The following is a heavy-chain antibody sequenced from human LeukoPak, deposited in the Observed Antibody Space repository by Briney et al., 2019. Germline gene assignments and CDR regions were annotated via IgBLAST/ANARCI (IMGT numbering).Heavy chain of an antibody. CDR1: GGSISSYY. V-gene: IGHV4-59*08. CDR2: IYYSGST. CDR3: ARRVLYCSSTSCSVYYFDY. D-gene: IGHD2-2*01. J-gene: IGHJ4*02. Sequence: SETLSLTCTVSGGSISSYYWSWIRQPPGKGLEWIGYIYYSGSTNYNPSLKSRVTISVDTSKNQFSLKLSSVTAADTAVYYCARRVLYCSSTSCSVYYFDYWGQGTLVTVSS.